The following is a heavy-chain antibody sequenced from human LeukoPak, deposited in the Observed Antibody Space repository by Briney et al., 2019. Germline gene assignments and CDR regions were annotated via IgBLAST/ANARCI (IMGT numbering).Heavy chain of an antibody. CDR3: ARDLPLVGATPV. V-gene: IGHV4-34*01. CDR2: INHSGST. D-gene: IGHD1-26*01. CDR1: GGSFSGYY. J-gene: IGHJ6*04. Sequence: PSETLSLTCAVYGGSFSGYYWSWIRQPPGKGPEWIGEINHSGSTNYNPSLKSRVTISVDTSKNQFSLKLSSVTAADTAVYYCARDLPLVGATPVWGKGTTVTVSS.